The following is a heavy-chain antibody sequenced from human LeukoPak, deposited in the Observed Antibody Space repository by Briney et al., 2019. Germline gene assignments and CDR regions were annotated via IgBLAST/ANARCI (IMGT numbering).Heavy chain of an antibody. CDR1: GDSISSYY. Sequence: SETLSLTCTVSGDSISSYYWSWIRQPPGKGLEWIGEINHSGSTNYNPSLKSRVTISVDTSKNQFSLKLSSVTAADTAVYYCARLRAGLLWSRYYFDYWGQGTLVTVSS. D-gene: IGHD3-3*01. J-gene: IGHJ4*02. CDR3: ARLRAGLLWSRYYFDY. CDR2: INHSGST. V-gene: IGHV4-34*01.